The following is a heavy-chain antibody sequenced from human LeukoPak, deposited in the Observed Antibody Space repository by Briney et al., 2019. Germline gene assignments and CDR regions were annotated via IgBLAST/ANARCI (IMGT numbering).Heavy chain of an antibody. CDR1: GFTFSSYA. V-gene: IGHV3-23*01. J-gene: IGHJ4*02. D-gene: IGHD3-9*01. Sequence: PGGSLRLSCAASGFTFSSYAMSWVRQAPGKGLEWVSAISGSGGSTYYADSVKGRFTISRDNSKNTLYLQMNSLRAEDTAVFYCARGSRYHDWLSPLDSWGQGTLVTVSS. CDR2: ISGSGGST. CDR3: ARGSRYHDWLSPLDS.